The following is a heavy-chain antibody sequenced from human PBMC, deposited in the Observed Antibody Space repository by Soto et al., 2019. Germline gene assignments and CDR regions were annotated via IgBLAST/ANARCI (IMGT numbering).Heavy chain of an antibody. CDR1: GGSVNGYY. V-gene: IGHV4-34*01. CDR3: TRGYCTSNSCHYYYDY. Sequence: SETLSLTCAVYGGSVNGYYWNWIRQPPGKGLEWIGEINHTGGTHYNPSLKSRVTMSVDTSKNLFSLKLSSVAAADTAVYYCTRGYCTSNSCHYYYDYWGQGTPVTVSS. D-gene: IGHD2-2*01. J-gene: IGHJ4*02. CDR2: INHTGGT.